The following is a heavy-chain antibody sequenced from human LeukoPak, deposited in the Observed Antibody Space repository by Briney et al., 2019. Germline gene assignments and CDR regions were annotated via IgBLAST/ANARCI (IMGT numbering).Heavy chain of an antibody. CDR2: IYPGGSDN. CDR1: GYSFTCYW. J-gene: IGHJ3*02. CDR3: ARGGYSSSFDAFDI. D-gene: IGHD6-6*01. Sequence: ESLKFSCKGSGYSFTCYWIGWVRHMPGKGLEWMGIIYPGGSDNRYSPSFQGQVTISADKSISTAYLQWSSLKASDTAMYYCARGGYSSSFDAFDIWGQGTMVTVSS. V-gene: IGHV5-51*01.